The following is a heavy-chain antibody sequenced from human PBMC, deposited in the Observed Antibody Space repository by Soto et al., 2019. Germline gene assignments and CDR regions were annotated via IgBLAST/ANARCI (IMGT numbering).Heavy chain of an antibody. CDR2: IYYSGST. J-gene: IGHJ4*02. D-gene: IGHD3-9*01. V-gene: IGHV4-59*01. CDR1: GGSISSYY. CDR3: ARALRYFDWLFDY. Sequence: TSETLSLTCTVSGGSISSYYWSWIRQPPGKGLEWIGYIYYSGSTNYNPSLKSRVTISVDTSKNQFSLKLSSVTAADTAVYYCARALRYFDWLFDYWGQGTLVTVSS.